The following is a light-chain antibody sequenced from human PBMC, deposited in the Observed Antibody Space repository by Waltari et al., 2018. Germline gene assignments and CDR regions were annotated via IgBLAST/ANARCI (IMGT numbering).Light chain of an antibody. J-gene: IGLJ1*01. Sequence: QSALTQPPSASGSPGQSVTIPCTGTSSDVGGYNYVSWYQQHPGKAPKLMIYEDNKRPSGVPDRFSGSRSGNTASLTVSGLQAEDEADYYCSSYSGSNDYVFGTGTEVTVL. CDR3: SSYSGSNDYV. CDR2: EDN. CDR1: SSDVGGYNY. V-gene: IGLV2-8*01.